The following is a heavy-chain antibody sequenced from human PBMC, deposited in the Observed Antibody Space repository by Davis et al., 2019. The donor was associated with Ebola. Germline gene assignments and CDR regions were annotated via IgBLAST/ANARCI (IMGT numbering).Heavy chain of an antibody. V-gene: IGHV3-23*01. CDR1: GFTFSSYA. Sequence: GESLKISCAASGFTFSSYAMSWVRQAPGKGLEWVSGIRGSGVSTYYADSVKGRFTISRDNAKNSLYLHMNSLRAEDTAVYYCARFGIERVRTFDVWGQGTMVTVSS. CDR3: ARFGIERVRTFDV. CDR2: IRGSGVST. J-gene: IGHJ3*01. D-gene: IGHD1-1*01.